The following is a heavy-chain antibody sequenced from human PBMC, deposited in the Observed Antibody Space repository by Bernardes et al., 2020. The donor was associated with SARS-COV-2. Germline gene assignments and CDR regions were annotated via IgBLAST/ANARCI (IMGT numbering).Heavy chain of an antibody. Sequence: SETLSLTCAVYGGSFSGYYWSWIRQPPGKGLEWIGEINHSGSTNYNPSLKSRVTISVDTSKNQFSLKLSSVTAADTAVYYCARHYYGSGSSQYYYYYYGMDVGGQGTTVTVS. CDR3: ARHYYGSGSSQYYYYYYGMDV. J-gene: IGHJ6*02. V-gene: IGHV4-34*01. D-gene: IGHD3-10*01. CDR2: INHSGST. CDR1: GGSFSGYY.